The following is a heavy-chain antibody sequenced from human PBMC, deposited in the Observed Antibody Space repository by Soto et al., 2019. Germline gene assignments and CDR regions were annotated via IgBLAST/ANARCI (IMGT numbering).Heavy chain of an antibody. Sequence: EVQLVESGGGLVQPGGSLRLSCAVSGFIFSGYSMNWVRQAPGKGLEWVSYISGSGSIIYNADSVKGRFTISRDNAKNSLYLQMNRLRSADTAVYYCTRVNGAMDYWGQGTLVTVSS. V-gene: IGHV3-48*01. J-gene: IGHJ4*02. CDR1: GFIFSGYS. CDR2: ISGSGSII. D-gene: IGHD1-26*01. CDR3: TRVNGAMDY.